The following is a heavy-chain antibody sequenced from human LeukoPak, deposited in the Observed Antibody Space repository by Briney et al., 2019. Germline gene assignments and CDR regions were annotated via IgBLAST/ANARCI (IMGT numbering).Heavy chain of an antibody. J-gene: IGHJ4*02. D-gene: IGHD4-23*01. V-gene: IGHV4-59*08. CDR1: GGSISSYY. Sequence: SETLSLTCTVSGGSISSYYWSWIRQPPGKGLEWIGYIYYSGSTNYNPSLKSRVTISVDTSKNQFSLKLTSVTAADTAVYYCARRSAYGGISDLGFDYWGRGTLVTVSS. CDR2: IYYSGST. CDR3: ARRSAYGGISDLGFDY.